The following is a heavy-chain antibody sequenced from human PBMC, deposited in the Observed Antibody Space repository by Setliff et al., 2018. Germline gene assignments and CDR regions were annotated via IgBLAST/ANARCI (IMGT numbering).Heavy chain of an antibody. CDR3: ARHPYYYGSGTYLDNNNRWFDP. V-gene: IGHV5-51*01. CDR1: GYSFSTCW. D-gene: IGHD3-10*01. Sequence: GESLTISCKGSGYSFSTCWIGWVRQMPGKGLAWMGIIYPGDSITRYSPSFQGQVTISVDKSINTAYLQWSSLRASDTAIYYCARHPYYYGSGTYLDNNNRWFDPWGQGTLVTVSS. CDR2: IYPGDSIT. J-gene: IGHJ5*02.